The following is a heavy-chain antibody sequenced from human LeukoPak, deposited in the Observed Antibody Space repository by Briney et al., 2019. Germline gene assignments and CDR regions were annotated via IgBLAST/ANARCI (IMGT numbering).Heavy chain of an antibody. CDR2: VSNDGRKT. CDR3: AKDDGPYSSTWYSVGLIDY. CDR1: GFSFSTYA. J-gene: IGHJ4*02. V-gene: IGHV3-30*18. Sequence: GRSLRLSCAASGFSFSTYAMQWVRQAPGKGLDWVGVVSNDGRKTQYADSVKGRLTISRDNSKKTVYLQMNSLTTEDTGVYYCAKDDGPYSSTWYSVGLIDYWGQGTLVTVSS. D-gene: IGHD6-13*01.